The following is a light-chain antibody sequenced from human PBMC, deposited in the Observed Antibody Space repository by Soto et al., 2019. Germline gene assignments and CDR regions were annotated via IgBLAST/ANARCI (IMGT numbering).Light chain of an antibody. Sequence: DVQMTQYPSTLSASVGDRVTIACRASHGISSYLAWYQQKPGKAPKLLIYDASSLERGVPSRFSGSGSGTEFTLTISSLQPDDFATYYCQQYNGYSRTFGQGTKVDIK. CDR2: DAS. CDR1: HGISSY. V-gene: IGKV1-5*01. J-gene: IGKJ1*01. CDR3: QQYNGYSRT.